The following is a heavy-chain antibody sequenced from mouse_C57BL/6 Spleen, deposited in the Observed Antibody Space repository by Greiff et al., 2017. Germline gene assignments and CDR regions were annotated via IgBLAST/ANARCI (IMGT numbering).Heavy chain of an antibody. J-gene: IGHJ2*01. CDR2: INPSSGYT. V-gene: IGHV1-4*01. D-gene: IGHD1-1*01. CDR1: GYTFTSYT. CDR3: ARDYGVASGLDY. Sequence: QVQLQQSGAELARPGASVKMSCKASGYTFTSYTMHWVKQRPGQGLEWIGYINPSSGYTKYNQKFKDKATLTADKSSSTAYMQLSSLTSEDSAVYYCARDYGVASGLDYWGQGTTLTVSS.